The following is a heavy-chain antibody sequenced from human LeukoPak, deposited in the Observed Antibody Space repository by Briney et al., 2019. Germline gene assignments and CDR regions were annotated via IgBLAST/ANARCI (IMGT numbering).Heavy chain of an antibody. CDR3: ARDVHGDYGSGWFDP. Sequence: ASVKVSCKTSGGTFNNSAISWVRQAPGQGLEWLGGIMPLFGTAGYAQKFQGRVTITKDESTRTVYLELTSMTSDDTAVYYCARDVHGDYGSGWFDPWGQGTLVSVSS. CDR2: IMPLFGTA. J-gene: IGHJ5*02. V-gene: IGHV1-69*05. D-gene: IGHD4-17*01. CDR1: GGTFNNSA.